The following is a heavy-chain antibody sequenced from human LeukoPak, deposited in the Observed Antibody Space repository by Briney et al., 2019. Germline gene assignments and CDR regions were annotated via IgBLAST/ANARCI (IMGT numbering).Heavy chain of an antibody. CDR2: INPNSGGT. Sequence: KVSCXXXGYTXTGYYXHWVRQAPGQGLEWMGWINPNSGGTNYAQKFQGWVTMTRDTSISTAYMELSRLRSDDTAVYYCARAMTTGAFDIWGQGTMVTVSS. D-gene: IGHD1-14*01. CDR3: ARAMTTGAFDI. V-gene: IGHV1-2*04. CDR1: GYTXTGYY. J-gene: IGHJ3*02.